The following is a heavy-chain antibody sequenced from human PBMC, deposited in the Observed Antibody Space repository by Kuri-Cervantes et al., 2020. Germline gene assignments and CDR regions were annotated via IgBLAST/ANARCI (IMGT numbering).Heavy chain of an antibody. Sequence: ASVKVSCKAVGYTFTGYHMHWVRQAPGQGLEWMGVINPSGGSTNYAQKFQGRVTMTTDTSTNTAYMELGGLRSDDTAVYYCARWFGGRSHWFDPWGQGTLVTVSS. CDR3: ARWFGGRSHWFDP. CDR2: INPSGGST. CDR1: GYTFTGYH. V-gene: IGHV1-46*01. J-gene: IGHJ5*02. D-gene: IGHD3-10*01.